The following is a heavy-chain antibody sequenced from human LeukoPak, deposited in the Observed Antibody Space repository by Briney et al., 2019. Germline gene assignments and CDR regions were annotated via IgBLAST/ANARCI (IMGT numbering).Heavy chain of an antibody. Sequence: GGSLRLSCAASGFTFSDYYMSWIRQAPGKGLEWVTYISSSSYTNYADSVKGRFTISRDNAKNSLYLQMNSLRAEDTAVYYCARAYQDFMVRGVIFWFDPWGQETLVTVSS. J-gene: IGHJ5*01. CDR3: ARAYQDFMVRGVIFWFDP. CDR1: GFTFSDYY. D-gene: IGHD3-10*01. V-gene: IGHV3-11*06. CDR2: ISSSSYT.